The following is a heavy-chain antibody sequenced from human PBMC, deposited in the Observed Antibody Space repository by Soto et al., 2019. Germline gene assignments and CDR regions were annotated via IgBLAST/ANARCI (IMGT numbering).Heavy chain of an antibody. V-gene: IGHV1-3*01. CDR2: INPANGNT. J-gene: IGHJ3*01. Sequence: QVQLVQSGAEVKKPGASVKISCQASGFTFSDTLINWVRQGPGQRLEWMGWINPANGNTRYSESFQSRVSMSSLSSAATGYVALSDLTSEGTAVYCCARDILNVGPRANDAFDVWGQGTLITVSS. CDR1: GFTFSDTL. D-gene: IGHD1-1*01. CDR3: ARDILNVGPRANDAFDV.